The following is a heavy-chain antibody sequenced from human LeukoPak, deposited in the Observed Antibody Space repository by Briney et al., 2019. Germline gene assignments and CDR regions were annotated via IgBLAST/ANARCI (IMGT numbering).Heavy chain of an antibody. V-gene: IGHV4-39*07. CDR2: IYYSGST. CDR3: ARALPYSGFDY. J-gene: IGHJ4*02. D-gene: IGHD1-26*01. Sequence: SEILSLTCTVSGGSISSSSYYWGWIRQPPGKGLEWIGSIYYSGSTYYNPSLKSRVTISVDTSKNQFSLKLSSVTAADTAVYYCARALPYSGFDYWGQGTLVTVSS. CDR1: GGSISSSSYY.